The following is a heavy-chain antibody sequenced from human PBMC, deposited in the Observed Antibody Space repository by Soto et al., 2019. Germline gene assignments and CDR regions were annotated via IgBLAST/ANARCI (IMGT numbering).Heavy chain of an antibody. CDR2: IWYDGSNK. CDR3: ARDYRGYCSSTSCYSKEYNWFDP. D-gene: IGHD2-2*01. J-gene: IGHJ5*02. Sequence: QVQLVESGGGVVQPGRSLRLSCAASGFTFSSYGMHWVRQAPGKGLEWVAVIWYDGSNKYYADSVKGRFTISRDNSKNTPYLQMNSLRAEDTAVYYCARDYRGYCSSTSCYSKEYNWFDPWGQGTLVTVSS. CDR1: GFTFSSYG. V-gene: IGHV3-33*01.